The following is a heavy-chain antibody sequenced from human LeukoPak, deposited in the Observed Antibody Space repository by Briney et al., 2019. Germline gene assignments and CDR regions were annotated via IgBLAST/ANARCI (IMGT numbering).Heavy chain of an antibody. J-gene: IGHJ6*03. Sequence: SETLSLTCTVSGGYISSYYWSWIRQPPGKGLEWIGYIYYSGSTNYNPSLKSRVTISVDTSKNQFSLKLSSVTAADTAVYYCARGASSSSGGYYYYYMDVWGKGTTVTVSS. CDR1: GGYISSYY. V-gene: IGHV4-59*01. CDR2: IYYSGST. D-gene: IGHD6-6*01. CDR3: ARGASSSSGGYYYYYMDV.